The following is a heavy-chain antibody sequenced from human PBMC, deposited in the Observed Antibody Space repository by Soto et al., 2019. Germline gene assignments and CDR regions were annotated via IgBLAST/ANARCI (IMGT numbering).Heavy chain of an antibody. D-gene: IGHD2-15*01. CDR2: INPSGGST. CDR1: GYTFTSYY. CDR3: ARDLVVAATPIGFDP. Sequence: ASVKVSCKASGYTFTSYYMHWVRQAPGQGLEWMGIINPSGGSTSYAQKFQGRVTMTRDTSTSTVYMELSSLRSEDTAVYYCARDLVVAATPIGFDPWGQGTLVTVSS. J-gene: IGHJ5*02. V-gene: IGHV1-46*01.